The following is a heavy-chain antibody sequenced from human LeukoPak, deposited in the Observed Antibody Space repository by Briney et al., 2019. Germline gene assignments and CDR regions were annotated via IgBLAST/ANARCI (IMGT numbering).Heavy chain of an antibody. CDR3: ARPLSQDYYDSSGYYYAFDI. V-gene: IGHV3-21*01. J-gene: IGHJ3*02. CDR1: GFTFSSYG. D-gene: IGHD3-22*01. Sequence: GGSLRLSCAASGFTFSSYGMHWVRQAPGKGLEWVSSISSSSSYIYYADSVKGRFTISRDNAKNSLYLQMNSLRAEDTAVYYRARPLSQDYYDSSGYYYAFDIWGQGTMVTVSS. CDR2: ISSSSSYI.